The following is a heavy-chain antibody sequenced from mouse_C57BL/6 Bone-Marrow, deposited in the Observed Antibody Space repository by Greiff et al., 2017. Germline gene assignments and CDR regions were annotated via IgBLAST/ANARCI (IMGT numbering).Heavy chain of an antibody. Sequence: VQLQQPGAELVMPGASVKLSCKASGYTFTSYWMHWVKQRPGQGLEWIGEIDPSDSYTNYNQKLKGKSTLTVDKSSSTAYMLLSSLSSEDSAVYYSAVGRGYAMDYWGQGTSVTVSS. J-gene: IGHJ4*01. V-gene: IGHV1-69*01. CDR3: AVGRGYAMDY. CDR1: GYTFTSYW. D-gene: IGHD6-1*01. CDR2: IDPSDSYT.